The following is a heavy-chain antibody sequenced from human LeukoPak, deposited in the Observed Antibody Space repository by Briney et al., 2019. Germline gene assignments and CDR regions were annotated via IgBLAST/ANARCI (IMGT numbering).Heavy chain of an antibody. V-gene: IGHV3-11*05. D-gene: IGHD6-13*01. CDR1: GFTFSDHY. CDR2: ISSSSSYT. CDR3: ARASGIAAAGAPDY. J-gene: IGHJ4*02. Sequence: GGSLRLSCAASGFTFSDHYMSWIRQAPGKGLEWVSYISSSSSYTNYADSVKGRFTISRDNAKYSLFLQMNSLRAEDTAVYYCARASGIAAAGAPDYWGQGTLVTVSS.